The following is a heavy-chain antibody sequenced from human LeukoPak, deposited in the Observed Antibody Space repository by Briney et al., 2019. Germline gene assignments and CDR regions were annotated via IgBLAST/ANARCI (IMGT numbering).Heavy chain of an antibody. Sequence: GGSLRLSCAGSGFTFSSHAIHWVRQAPGKGLEWVAVISYDGSNKYYVDSAKGRFTISRDNSKNTLYLEMNRLRGEDTAVYYCARGGTVGATVYYFDYWGQGTLVTVSS. D-gene: IGHD1-26*01. CDR3: ARGGTVGATVYYFDY. J-gene: IGHJ4*02. CDR2: ISYDGSNK. CDR1: GFTFSSHA. V-gene: IGHV3-30-3*01.